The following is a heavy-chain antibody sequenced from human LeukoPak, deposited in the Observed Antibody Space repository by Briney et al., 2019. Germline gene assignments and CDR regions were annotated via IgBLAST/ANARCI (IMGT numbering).Heavy chain of an antibody. CDR3: AKQDGSSVRYYFDY. D-gene: IGHD6-6*01. CDR2: ISSSSSYI. V-gene: IGHV3-21*01. Sequence: PGGSLRLSCAASGFTFSSYSMNWVRQAPGKGLEWVSSISSSSSYIYYADSVKGRFTISRDNAKNSLYLQMNSLRAEDTAVYYCAKQDGSSVRYYFDYWGQGTLVTVSS. J-gene: IGHJ4*02. CDR1: GFTFSSYS.